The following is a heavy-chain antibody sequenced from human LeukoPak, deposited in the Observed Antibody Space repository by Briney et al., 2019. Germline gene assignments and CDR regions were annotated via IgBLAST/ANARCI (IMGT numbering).Heavy chain of an antibody. V-gene: IGHV4-59*08. J-gene: IGHJ3*02. CDR1: GGSINGYY. CDR2: IYYSGST. Sequence: SETLSLTCTASGGSINGYYWSWIRQPPGKGPEWIGYIYYSGSTIYNPSLKSRITISVDTSKNQYSLKLSSVTAAETAVYYCARHRISVSGPGCAFDIWGQGTMVTVSS. D-gene: IGHD6-19*01. CDR3: ARHRISVSGPGCAFDI.